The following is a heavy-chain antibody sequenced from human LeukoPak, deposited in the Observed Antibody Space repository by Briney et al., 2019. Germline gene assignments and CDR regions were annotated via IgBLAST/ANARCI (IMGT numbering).Heavy chain of an antibody. D-gene: IGHD2-2*01. CDR1: GFTFSSYW. J-gene: IGHJ3*02. CDR3: ASLIVVVPATMRGSGFDI. Sequence: PGGSLRLSCAASGFTFSSYWMSWVRQAPGKGLEWEADIEQDGSEKNYVDSVTGRFTISRDNAKNSLYLQMNSLRAEDTAVYYCASLIVVVPATMRGSGFDIWGQGTMVTVSS. V-gene: IGHV3-7*01. CDR2: IEQDGSEK.